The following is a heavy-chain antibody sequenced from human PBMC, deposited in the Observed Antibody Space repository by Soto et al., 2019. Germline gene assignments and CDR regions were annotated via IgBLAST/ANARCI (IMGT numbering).Heavy chain of an antibody. CDR3: ARGYSTGWYNWFDP. CDR2: IGHDGGEK. V-gene: IGHV3-7*01. CDR1: GFTFSSYW. J-gene: IGHJ5*02. Sequence: GSLRLSCAASGFTFSSYWMSWVRQAPGKGLEWVANIGHDGGEKYYVDSVKGRFTISGDNAKNSLSLQMNSLRAEDTAVYYCARGYSTGWYNWFDPWGQGTLVTVSS. D-gene: IGHD6-19*01.